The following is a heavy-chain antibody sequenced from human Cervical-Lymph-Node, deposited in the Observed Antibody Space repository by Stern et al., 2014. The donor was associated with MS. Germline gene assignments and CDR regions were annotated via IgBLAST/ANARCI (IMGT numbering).Heavy chain of an antibody. V-gene: IGHV1-69*01. D-gene: IGHD2-21*01. CDR3: ARGDSEAPIYYFDY. CDR2: ITPLFDAT. J-gene: IGHJ4*02. CDR1: GGTFSTFA. Sequence: QVQLVESGAEVKKPGSSVKVSCQTSGGTFSTFAIGWVRQAPGQGLEWMGGITPLFDATNYAQKFQGRLTITADESTRTANMELSSLRPDDTAMYYCARGDSEAPIYYFDYWGQGTLVTVSS.